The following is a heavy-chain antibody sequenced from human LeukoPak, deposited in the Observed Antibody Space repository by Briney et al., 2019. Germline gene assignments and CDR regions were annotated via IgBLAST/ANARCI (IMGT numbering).Heavy chain of an antibody. Sequence: PGGSLRLSCAASGFTFSDHYMDWVRQAPGKGLEWVARTRNKVKSYTTQYAASVKGRFTISRDDSKNSLYLQMSSLRAEDTAVYYCARGGDYWGQGTLVTVSS. CDR2: TRNKVKSYTT. D-gene: IGHD3-16*01. CDR3: ARGGDY. V-gene: IGHV3-72*01. J-gene: IGHJ4*02. CDR1: GFTFSDHY.